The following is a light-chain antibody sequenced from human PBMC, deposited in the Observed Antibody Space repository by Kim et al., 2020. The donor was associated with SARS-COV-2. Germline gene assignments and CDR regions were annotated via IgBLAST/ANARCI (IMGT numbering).Light chain of an antibody. J-gene: IGKJ1*01. CDR1: QSVSSY. CDR2: AAS. V-gene: IGKV3-20*01. CDR3: QQYATSPRT. Sequence: LSPGERATLSCRASQSVSSYLAWYQQKPGQAPRLLIYAASSRATGIPDRFSGSGSGTDFTLTISRLEPEDCAVFYCQQYATSPRTFGQGTKVDIK.